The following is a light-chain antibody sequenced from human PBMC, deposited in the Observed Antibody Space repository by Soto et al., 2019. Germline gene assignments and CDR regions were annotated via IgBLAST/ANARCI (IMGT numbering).Light chain of an antibody. CDR3: QQCGSSRRT. Sequence: EIVLTQSPGTLSLSPGERATLSCRASESVTSDCLAWYRQRPGQAPRLLIYGASTRATGTPDRISGSGSGTDVTLSISRLEPEDFAVYFCQQCGSSRRTFGQGTRLEIK. CDR2: GAS. V-gene: IGKV3-20*01. CDR1: ESVTSDC. J-gene: IGKJ1*01.